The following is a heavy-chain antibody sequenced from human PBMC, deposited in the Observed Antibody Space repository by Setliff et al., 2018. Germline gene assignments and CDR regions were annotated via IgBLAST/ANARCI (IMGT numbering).Heavy chain of an antibody. CDR3: ARGRYCSSTSCYGGWFDP. CDR2: IYYSGST. D-gene: IGHD2-2*01. V-gene: IGHV4-39*07. CDR1: GYSISSGDYY. Sequence: SETLSLTCTVSGYSISSGDYYWSWIRQPPGKGLEWIGSIYYSGSTNYNPSLESRVTISVDTSKNQFSLRLSSVTAADTAVYYCARGRYCSSTSCYGGWFDPWGQGTLVTVSS. J-gene: IGHJ5*02.